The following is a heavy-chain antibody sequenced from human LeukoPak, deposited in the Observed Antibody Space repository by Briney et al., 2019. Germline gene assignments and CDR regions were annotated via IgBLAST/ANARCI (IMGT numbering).Heavy chain of an antibody. Sequence: PGRSLRLSCAASGFTFSSYGMHWVRQAPGKGLEWVAVIWYDGSNKHYADSVKGRFTISRDNSKSTLYLQMNSLRAEDTAVYYCAKGKYSSSSIIDYWGQGTVDTVSS. CDR1: GFTFSSYG. CDR2: IWYDGSNK. V-gene: IGHV3-33*06. CDR3: AKGKYSSSSIIDY. J-gene: IGHJ4*02. D-gene: IGHD6-6*01.